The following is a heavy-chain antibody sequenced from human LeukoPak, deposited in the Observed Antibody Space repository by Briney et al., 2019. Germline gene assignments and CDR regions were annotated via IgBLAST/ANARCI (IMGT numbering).Heavy chain of an antibody. CDR1: GFTFSNYV. J-gene: IGHJ4*02. CDR3: ARDFYSGSWGHYFDY. CDR2: IRYDGSDK. Sequence: QSGGSLRLSCAASGFTFSNYVMHWVRQAPGKGLQWVAFIRYDGSDKYYADSVKGRFTISRDNSKNTLYLQMNSLSAEDTAVYYCARDFYSGSWGHYFDYWGQGTLVTVSS. D-gene: IGHD2/OR15-2a*01. V-gene: IGHV3-30*02.